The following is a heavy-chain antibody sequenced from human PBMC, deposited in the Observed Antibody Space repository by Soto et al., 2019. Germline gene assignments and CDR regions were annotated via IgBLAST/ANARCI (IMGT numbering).Heavy chain of an antibody. CDR1: GGSISSSSYY. CDR2: IYYSGST. J-gene: IGHJ6*02. Sequence: SETLSLTCTVSGGSISSSSYYWGWIRQPPGKGLEWVGSIYYSGSTYYNPSLKSRVTISVGTSKNQFSLKLSSVTAADTAVYYCARRQSLGYYYYYGMDVWGQGTTVTVSS. V-gene: IGHV4-39*01. CDR3: ARRQSLGYYYYYGMDV. D-gene: IGHD6-25*01.